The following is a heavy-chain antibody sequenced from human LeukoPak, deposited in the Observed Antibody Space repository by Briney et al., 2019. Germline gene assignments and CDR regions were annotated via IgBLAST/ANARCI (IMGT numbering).Heavy chain of an antibody. CDR2: INSDRSST. CDR1: GFTFSSYW. D-gene: IGHD4-23*01. V-gene: IGHV3-74*01. CDR3: ARGSTTVVSLLVY. J-gene: IGHJ4*02. Sequence: GGSLRLSCAASGFTFSSYWMHWVRQAPGKGLVWVSRINSDRSSTSYADSVKGRLTISRDNAKNTLYLQMNSLRAEDTAVYYCARGSTTVVSLLVYWGQGTLVTVSS.